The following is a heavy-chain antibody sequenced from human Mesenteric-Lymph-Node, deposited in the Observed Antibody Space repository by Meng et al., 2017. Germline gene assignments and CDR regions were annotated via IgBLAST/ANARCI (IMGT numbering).Heavy chain of an antibody. J-gene: IGHJ4*02. CDR2: IYYSGST. CDR3: ARGPTTYFDY. Sequence: QGELVVWGPWLVKPSQSLSLTCTVSGCSISSGDYYWSLIRQPPGKGLEWIGYIYYSGSTYYNPSLKSRVTISVDTSKNQFSLKLSSVTAADTAVYYCARGPTTYFDYWGQGTLVTVSS. CDR1: GCSISSGDYY. D-gene: IGHD4-17*01. V-gene: IGHV4-30-4*01.